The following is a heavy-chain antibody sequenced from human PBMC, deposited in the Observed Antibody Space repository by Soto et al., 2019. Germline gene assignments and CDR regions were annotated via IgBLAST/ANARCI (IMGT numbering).Heavy chain of an antibody. V-gene: IGHV3-30*18. Sequence: PGGSLRLSCVASGFTFRTYAMHWVRQAPGKGREWVAVLSYDVTNKYYSDSVKGRFTISRDNSKNTLYLQMSSLRAEDTAVYYCAKSVTTVTPLGYDSSGQGILVTVSS. CDR2: LSYDVTNK. J-gene: IGHJ4*02. D-gene: IGHD4-17*01. CDR1: GFTFRTYA. CDR3: AKSVTTVTPLGYDS.